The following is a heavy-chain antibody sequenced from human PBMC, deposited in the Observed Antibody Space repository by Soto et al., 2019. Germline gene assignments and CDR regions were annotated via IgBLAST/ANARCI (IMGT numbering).Heavy chain of an antibody. CDR2: ISAYNGNT. V-gene: IGHV1-18*01. Sequence: GASVKVSCKASGYTFTSYGISWVRQAPGQGLEWMGWISAYNGNTNYAQKLQGRVTMTTDTSTSTAYMELRSLRYDDTAVYYCARDLPRRGDHNTGYWGQGTLVTVSS. CDR1: GYTFTSYG. CDR3: ARDLPRRGDHNTGY. D-gene: IGHD2-21*02. J-gene: IGHJ4*02.